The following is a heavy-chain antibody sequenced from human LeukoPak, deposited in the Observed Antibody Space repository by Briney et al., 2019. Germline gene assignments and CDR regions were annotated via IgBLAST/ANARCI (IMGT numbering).Heavy chain of an antibody. CDR3: AKDQYGGNPQYYFDY. Sequence: GGSLRLSCAASGFTFSSYAMGWVRQAPGKGLDWVSAISGSGGNTYYADSVKGRFTISRDNSKNTLYLQMNSLRAEDTAVYYCAKDQYGGNPQYYFDYWGQGTLVTVSS. CDR1: GFTFSSYA. CDR2: ISGSGGNT. J-gene: IGHJ4*02. V-gene: IGHV3-23*01. D-gene: IGHD4-23*01.